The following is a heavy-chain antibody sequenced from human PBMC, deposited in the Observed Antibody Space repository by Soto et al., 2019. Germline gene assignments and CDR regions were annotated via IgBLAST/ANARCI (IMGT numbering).Heavy chain of an antibody. D-gene: IGHD5-12*01. CDR3: ARTISGYARRWEMGY. Sequence: SQTLSLTCAVYGGSFSGYYWSWIRQPPGKGLEWIGEINHSGSTNYNPSLKSRVTISVDTSKNQFSLKLSSVTAADTAVYYCARTISGYARRWEMGYWGQGTLVTVSS. J-gene: IGHJ4*02. CDR1: GGSFSGYY. CDR2: INHSGST. V-gene: IGHV4-34*01.